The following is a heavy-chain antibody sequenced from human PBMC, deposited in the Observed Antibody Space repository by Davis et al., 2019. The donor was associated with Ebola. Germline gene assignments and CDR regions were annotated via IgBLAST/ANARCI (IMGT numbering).Heavy chain of an antibody. J-gene: IGHJ4*02. Sequence: GESLKISCAASGFTFSSYWMHWVRQAPGKGLVWVSRINSDGSSTSYADSVKGRFTISRDNAKNSLYLQMNSLRAEDTALYYCARTQLRFLELGCFDYWGQGTLVTVSS. CDR2: INSDGSST. V-gene: IGHV3-74*01. CDR1: GFTFSSYW. CDR3: ARTQLRFLELGCFDY. D-gene: IGHD3-3*01.